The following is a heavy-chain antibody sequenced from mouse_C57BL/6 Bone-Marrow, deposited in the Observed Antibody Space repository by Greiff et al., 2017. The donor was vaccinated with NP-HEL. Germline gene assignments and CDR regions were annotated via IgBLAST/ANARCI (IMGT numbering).Heavy chain of an antibody. J-gene: IGHJ2*01. CDR1: GYTFTDYN. D-gene: IGHD2-4*01. Sequence: VHVKQSGPELVKPGASVKMSCKASGYTFTDYNMHWVKQSHGKSLEWIGYINPNNGGTSYNQKFKGKATLTVNKSSSTAYMELRSLTSEDSAVDYCARLDYDEKDYFDYWGQGTTLTVSS. V-gene: IGHV1-22*01. CDR2: INPNNGGT. CDR3: ARLDYDEKDYFDY.